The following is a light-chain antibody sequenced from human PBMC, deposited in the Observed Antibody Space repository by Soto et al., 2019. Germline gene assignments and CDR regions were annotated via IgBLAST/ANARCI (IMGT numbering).Light chain of an antibody. J-gene: IGKJ5*01. V-gene: IGKV1-39*01. Sequence: DIQMTQSPSSLSASVGDRITIACRASQGISVYLNWFQKKPGEAPKLLIHAAVNLQSGAPSRFSGSGSGTDFTLTISSLQAEDFATYYCQQSYSIPITFGQG. CDR2: AAV. CDR3: QQSYSIPIT. CDR1: QGISVY.